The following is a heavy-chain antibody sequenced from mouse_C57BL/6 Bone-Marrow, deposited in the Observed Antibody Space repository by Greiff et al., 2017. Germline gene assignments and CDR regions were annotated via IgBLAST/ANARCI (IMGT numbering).Heavy chain of an antibody. Sequence: VQLQQPGAELVMPGASVKLSCKASGYSFTGYYMNWVKQSPEKSLEWIGEINPSTGGTTYNQKFKAKATLTVDKSSSTAYMQLKSLTSEDSAVYYCAREDYYSNYFDYWGQGTTLTVSS. CDR2: INPSTGGT. CDR1: GYSFTGYY. CDR3: AREDYYSNYFDY. D-gene: IGHD2-5*01. V-gene: IGHV1-42*01. J-gene: IGHJ2*01.